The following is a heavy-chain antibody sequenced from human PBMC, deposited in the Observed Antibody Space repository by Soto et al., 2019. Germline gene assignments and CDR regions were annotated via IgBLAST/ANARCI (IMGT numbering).Heavy chain of an antibody. J-gene: IGHJ6*02. D-gene: IGHD1-26*01. CDR2: IIPIFGTA. CDR1: GGTFSSYA. Sequence: GASVKVSCKASGGTFSSYAISWVRQAPGQGLEWMGGIIPIFGTANYAQKFQGRVTITADESTSTAYMELSSLRSEDTAVYYCARGSTVGATIAYYYYGMDVWGQGTTVTVSS. CDR3: ARGSTVGATIAYYYYGMDV. V-gene: IGHV1-69*13.